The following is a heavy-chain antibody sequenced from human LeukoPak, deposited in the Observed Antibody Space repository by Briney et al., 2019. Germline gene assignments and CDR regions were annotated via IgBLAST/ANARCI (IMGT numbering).Heavy chain of an antibody. J-gene: IGHJ4*02. D-gene: IGHD5-18*01. CDR2: ISYDGSNK. V-gene: IGHV3-30*04. CDR1: GFTFSSYA. CDR3: ARNRGYSYGYGDY. Sequence: PGGSLRLSCAASGFTFSSYAMHWVRQAPGKWLGWVAVISYDGSNKYYADSVKGRFTISRDNSKNTLYLQMNSLRAEDTAVYYCARNRGYSYGYGDYWGQGTLVTVSS.